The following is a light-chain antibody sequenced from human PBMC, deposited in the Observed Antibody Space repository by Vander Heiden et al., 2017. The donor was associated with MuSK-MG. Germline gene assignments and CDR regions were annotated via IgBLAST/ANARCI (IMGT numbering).Light chain of an antibody. CDR2: QDN. CDR1: KLGDKY. J-gene: IGLJ3*02. V-gene: IGLV3-1*01. Sequence: SYELTQPHSVSVSPGQTASITCHGDKLGDKYAGWFQQKPAQSPVLAIYQDNNGPSGIPERFSASNAGNQATRTISWTQAMDEADYYCQTWDSDTGVFGGGTKLTVL. CDR3: QTWDSDTGV.